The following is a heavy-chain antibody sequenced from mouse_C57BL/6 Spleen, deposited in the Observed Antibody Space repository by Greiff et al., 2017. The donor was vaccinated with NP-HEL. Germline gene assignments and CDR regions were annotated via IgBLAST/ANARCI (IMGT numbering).Heavy chain of an antibody. V-gene: IGHV1-76*01. J-gene: IGHJ3*01. CDR2: IYPGSGNT. CDR3: ARGDWDGVWAY. Sequence: VQLQQSGAELVRPGASVKLSCKASGYTFTDYYINWVKQRPGQGLEWITRIYPGSGNTYYNEKFKGKATLTAEKSSSTAYMQLSSLTSEDSAVYFWARGDWDGVWAYWGQGTLVTVSA. CDR1: GYTFTDYY. D-gene: IGHD4-1*01.